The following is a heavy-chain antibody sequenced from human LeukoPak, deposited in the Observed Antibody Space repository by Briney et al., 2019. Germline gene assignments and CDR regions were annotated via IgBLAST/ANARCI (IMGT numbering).Heavy chain of an antibody. V-gene: IGHV4-34*01. CDR1: GGSFSNYY. D-gene: IGHD2-8*01. J-gene: IGHJ6*03. CDR2: MNHSGST. CDR3: ARKGLLGYCTNGVCRDYYYYMDV. Sequence: SETLSLTCAVYGGSFSNYYWSWIRQPPGKGQEWIGEMNHSGSTNYNPSLKSRVTVSVDTSKSQFSLKMTSATAADTAVYFCARKGLLGYCTNGVCRDYYYYMDVGGKGTAVTVSS.